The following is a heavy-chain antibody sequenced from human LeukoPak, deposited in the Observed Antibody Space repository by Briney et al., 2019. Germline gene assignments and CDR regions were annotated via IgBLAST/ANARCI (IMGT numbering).Heavy chain of an antibody. Sequence: SVKVSCKASGGXFSSYAISWVRQAPGQGLEWMGGIIPIFGTANYAQKFQGRVTITADESTSTAYMELSSLRSEDTAVYYCARYPIAAAGTFRHRAFDYWGQGTLVTVSS. CDR3: ARYPIAAAGTFRHRAFDY. D-gene: IGHD6-13*01. CDR1: GGXFSSYA. V-gene: IGHV1-69*13. J-gene: IGHJ4*02. CDR2: IIPIFGTA.